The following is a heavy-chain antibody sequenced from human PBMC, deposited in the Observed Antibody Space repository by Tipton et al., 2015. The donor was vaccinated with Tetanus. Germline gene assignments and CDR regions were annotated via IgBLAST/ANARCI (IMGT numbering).Heavy chain of an antibody. CDR1: GGSITNGGYY. J-gene: IGHJ4*02. V-gene: IGHV4-31*03. D-gene: IGHD2/OR15-2a*01. CDR3: ARVSRRNFYFDY. Sequence: TLSLTCTVSGGSITNGGYYRSWIRQHPGKGLDWIGYISYTGTTHYNPSLKSRVTISLDRSKNQFSLKLTSVTAADTAVYFCARVSRRNFYFDYWGPGAQVTVSS. CDR2: ISYTGTT.